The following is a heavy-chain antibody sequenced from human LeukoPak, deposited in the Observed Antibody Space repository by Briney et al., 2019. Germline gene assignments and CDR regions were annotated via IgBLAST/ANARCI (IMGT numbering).Heavy chain of an antibody. CDR2: INSDESGT. CDR3: ARSSSWYYFDY. D-gene: IGHD6-13*01. V-gene: IGHV3-74*01. Sequence: GGSLRLSCAASGFIFSSYEMNWVRQVPGKGLLWVSRINSDESGTLYADSVKGRFTISRDNAKNSLYLQMNSLRAEDTAVYYCARSSSWYYFDYWGQGTLVTVSS. J-gene: IGHJ4*02. CDR1: GFIFSSYE.